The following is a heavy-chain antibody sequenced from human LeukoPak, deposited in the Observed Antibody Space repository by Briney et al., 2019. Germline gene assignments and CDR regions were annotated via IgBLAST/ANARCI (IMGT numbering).Heavy chain of an antibody. CDR1: GFIFSNYW. V-gene: IGHV3-7*03. CDR2: IKEDGSEK. Sequence: GGSLRLSCAASGFIFSNYWMTWVRQAPGKGLEWVANIKEDGSEKYYVDSVKGRFTISRDNAKNSLFLQMNSLRAEDTAVYYCAKKTDFWSGYFASWGQGTLVTVSS. CDR3: AKKTDFWSGYFAS. D-gene: IGHD3-3*01. J-gene: IGHJ5*02.